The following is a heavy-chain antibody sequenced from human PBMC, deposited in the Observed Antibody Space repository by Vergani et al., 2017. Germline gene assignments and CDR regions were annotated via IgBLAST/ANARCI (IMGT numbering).Heavy chain of an antibody. CDR3: ARHKYQLLASPQRPHAFDI. CDR1: GGSISSSSYY. CDR2: IYYRGST. J-gene: IGHJ3*02. Sequence: QLQLQESGPGLVKPSETLSLTCTVSGGSISSSSYYWGWIRQPPGKGLEWIGSIYYRGSTYYNPSLKSRVTISVDTSKNQFSLKLSSVTAADTAVYYCARHKYQLLASPQRPHAFDIWGQGTMVTVSS. V-gene: IGHV4-39*01. D-gene: IGHD2-2*01.